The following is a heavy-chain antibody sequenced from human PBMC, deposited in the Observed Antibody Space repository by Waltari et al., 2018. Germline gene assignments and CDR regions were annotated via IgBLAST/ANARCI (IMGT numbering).Heavy chain of an antibody. V-gene: IGHV3-30*18. D-gene: IGHD3-22*01. CDR1: GFTFSSYG. CDR2: IGYDGSDK. CDR3: AKGVYYYDSSVAFDI. J-gene: IGHJ3*02. Sequence: QVQLVESGGGVVQPGRSLRLSCAASGFTFSSYGMHWVRQAPGKGLEWVAGIGYDGSDKYYADSVKGRFTISRDNSKNTLYLQMNSLRAEDTAMYYCAKGVYYYDSSVAFDIWGQGTMVTVSS.